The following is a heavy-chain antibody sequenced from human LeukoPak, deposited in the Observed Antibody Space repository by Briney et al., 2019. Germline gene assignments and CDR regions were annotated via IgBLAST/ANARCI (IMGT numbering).Heavy chain of an antibody. CDR2: ISTSGAST. CDR3: AKDWKDYGYFYAFDV. CDR1: GFTFSRFA. V-gene: IGHV3-23*01. D-gene: IGHD4-17*01. Sequence: PGGSLRLSCANSGFTFSRFAMSWVRQAPGKGLEWVSTISTSGASTYYADSVRGRFTISRDNSKNTLYLQMKSLRAEDTAVYYCAKDWKDYGYFYAFDVWGQGTMVTVSS. J-gene: IGHJ3*01.